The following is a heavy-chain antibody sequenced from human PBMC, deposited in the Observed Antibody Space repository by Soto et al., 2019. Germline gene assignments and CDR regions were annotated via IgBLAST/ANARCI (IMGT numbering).Heavy chain of an antibody. Sequence: GTPSETLSLTCTVSGGSISSYYYSWIRQPPGKGLEWIGYFENSGSNKYNPSLESRVTMSVDTSNNQFSLILRSVTAADTAIYYCAGHTSGTTRDSWGPGTLVTVSS. CDR1: GGSISSYY. CDR2: FENSGSN. J-gene: IGHJ4*02. V-gene: IGHV4-59*08. D-gene: IGHD1-1*01. CDR3: AGHTSGTTRDS.